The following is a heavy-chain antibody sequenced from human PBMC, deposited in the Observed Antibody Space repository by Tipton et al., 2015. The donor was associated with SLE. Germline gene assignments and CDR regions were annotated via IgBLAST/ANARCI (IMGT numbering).Heavy chain of an antibody. V-gene: IGHV4-31*03. CDR3: ARGGVATIRADY. CDR1: GGSIRSDDYY. CDR2: INYGGST. D-gene: IGHD5-12*01. J-gene: IGHJ4*02. Sequence: TLSLTCTVSGGSIRSDDYYWTWIRQHPGKGLEWIGHINYGGSTYYKPSLKSRLTISVDTSKNQFSLKLSSVTAADTAVYYCARGGVATIRADYWGQGTLVTVSS.